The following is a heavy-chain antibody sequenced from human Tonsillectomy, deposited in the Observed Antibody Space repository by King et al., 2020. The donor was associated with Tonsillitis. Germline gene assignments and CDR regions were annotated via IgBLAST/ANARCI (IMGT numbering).Heavy chain of an antibody. J-gene: IGHJ4*02. D-gene: IGHD4-11*01. CDR3: TTGLPVDY. Sequence: VQLVESGGGLVKPGGSLRLSCAASGFSFSSAWMSWVRQAPGKGLEWVGQIKSRSDGGTTDYGAPVKGRFTISRDESKNTLYLQMNSLKSEDTALYYCTTGLPVDYWGQGTLVTVSS. CDR1: GFSFSSAW. V-gene: IGHV3-15*01. CDR2: IKSRSDGGTT.